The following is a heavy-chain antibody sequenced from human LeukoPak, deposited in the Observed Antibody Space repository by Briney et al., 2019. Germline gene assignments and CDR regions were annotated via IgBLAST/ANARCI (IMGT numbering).Heavy chain of an antibody. CDR2: IYHSGST. CDR3: ARDWEYCSGGSCWVFDY. V-gene: IGHV4-38-2*02. Sequence: SETLSLTCTVSGYSISSGYYWGWIRQPPGKGLEWIGSIYHSGSTYYNPSLKSRVTISVDTSKNQFSLKLSSVTAADTAVYYCARDWEYCSGGSCWVFDYWGQGTLVTVSS. CDR1: GYSISSGYY. J-gene: IGHJ4*02. D-gene: IGHD2-15*01.